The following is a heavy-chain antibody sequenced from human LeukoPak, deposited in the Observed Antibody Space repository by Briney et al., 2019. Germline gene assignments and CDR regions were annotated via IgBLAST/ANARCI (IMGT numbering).Heavy chain of an antibody. Sequence: GGSLRLSCAASGFTFSTYDMHWVRQVTGKGLEWVSAIDTVDDTYYLGSVKGRFTISRENAKNVLYLQMSSLRVEDTAVYYCAREIRETVFTRHHYYGIDVWGQGTTVTVSS. CDR1: GFTFSTYD. J-gene: IGHJ6*02. D-gene: IGHD1-1*01. CDR3: AREIRETVFTRHHYYGIDV. CDR2: IDTVDDT. V-gene: IGHV3-13*01.